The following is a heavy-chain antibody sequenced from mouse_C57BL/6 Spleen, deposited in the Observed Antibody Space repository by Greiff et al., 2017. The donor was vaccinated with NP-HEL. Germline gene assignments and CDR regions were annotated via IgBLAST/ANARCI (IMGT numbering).Heavy chain of an antibody. CDR2: IYPGSGNT. CDR3: ARWGGPYWYFDV. V-gene: IGHV1-76*01. CDR1: GYTFTDYY. D-gene: IGHD1-1*02. Sequence: QVQLQQSGAELVRPGASVKLSCKASGYTFTDYYINWVKQRPGQGLEWIARIYPGSGNTYYNEKFKGKATLTAEKSSSTAYMQLSSLTSEDSAVYFCARWGGPYWYFDVWGTGTTVTVSS. J-gene: IGHJ1*03.